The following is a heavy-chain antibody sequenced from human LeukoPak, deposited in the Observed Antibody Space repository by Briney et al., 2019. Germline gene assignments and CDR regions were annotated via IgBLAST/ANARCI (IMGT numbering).Heavy chain of an antibody. V-gene: IGHV6-1*01. J-gene: IGHJ4*02. Sequence: SQTLSLTCAISGESVSSKSAAWNWIRQSPSRGLEWLGRTCYRSKWYNDYAVSVKSRITINPDTSKNQVSLQLNSVTPEDTAVYYCARETSFRYYDIWSGWDYWGQGTLVTVSS. CDR3: ARETSFRYYDIWSGWDY. CDR2: TCYRSKWYN. D-gene: IGHD3-3*01. CDR1: GESVSSKSAA.